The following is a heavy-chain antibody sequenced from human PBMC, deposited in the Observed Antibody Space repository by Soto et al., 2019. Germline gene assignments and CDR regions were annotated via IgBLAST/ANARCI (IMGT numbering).Heavy chain of an antibody. V-gene: IGHV3-23*01. D-gene: IGHD2-21*02. CDR3: ANDFVTGNAY. CDR1: GLTFSNYA. Sequence: EVQLLESGVGLVQPGGSLRLSGAASGLTFSNYAMTWVREVPGKGLEWVSSISGSGDKTYYADSVKGRFTISRDNSKNTLYLQMNSLRAEDTAVYYCANDFVTGNAYWGQGMLVTVSS. J-gene: IGHJ4*02. CDR2: ISGSGDKT.